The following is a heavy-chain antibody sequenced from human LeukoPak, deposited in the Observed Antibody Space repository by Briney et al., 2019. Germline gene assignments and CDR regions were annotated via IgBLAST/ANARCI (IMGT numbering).Heavy chain of an antibody. V-gene: IGHV3-20*04. CDR3: AKTQDIVVVPAAFNYFDY. J-gene: IGHJ4*02. Sequence: GGSLRLSCAPSGFTFDDCVMNYVRQAPGKGLEWVSGVNWNGSSTGYADSVKGRFTISRDNARNSLYLQVNSLRAEDTAVYYCAKTQDIVVVPAAFNYFDYWGQGTLVTVSS. CDR1: GFTFDDCV. D-gene: IGHD2-2*01. CDR2: VNWNGSST.